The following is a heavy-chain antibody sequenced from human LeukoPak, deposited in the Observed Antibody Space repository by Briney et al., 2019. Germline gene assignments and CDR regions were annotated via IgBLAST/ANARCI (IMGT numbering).Heavy chain of an antibody. Sequence: SETLSLTCAVYGGSFSGYYWSWIRQPPGKGLEWIGEINHSGSTNYNPSLKSRVTISVDTSKNQFSLKLSSVTAADTAVYYCRYGSGSYSVDYWGQGTLVTVSS. CDR1: GGSFSGYY. CDR3: RYGSGSYSVDY. J-gene: IGHJ4*02. V-gene: IGHV4-34*01. CDR2: INHSGST. D-gene: IGHD3-10*01.